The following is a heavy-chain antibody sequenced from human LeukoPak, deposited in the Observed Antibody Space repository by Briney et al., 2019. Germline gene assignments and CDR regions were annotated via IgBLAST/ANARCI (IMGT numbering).Heavy chain of an antibody. V-gene: IGHV4-61*01. CDR1: GYSVSSAHY. Sequence: SETLSLTCAVSGYSVSSAHYWSWIRQPPGKGLEWIGYIYYSGSTNYNPSLKSRVTISVDTSKNQFSLKLSSVTAADTAVYYCARSMGAYSDDFDYWGQGTLVTVSS. CDR3: ARSMGAYSDDFDY. D-gene: IGHD1-26*01. J-gene: IGHJ4*02. CDR2: IYYSGST.